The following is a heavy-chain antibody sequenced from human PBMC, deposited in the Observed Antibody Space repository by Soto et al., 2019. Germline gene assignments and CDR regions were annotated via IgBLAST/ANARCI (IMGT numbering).Heavy chain of an antibody. Sequence: EVPVVESGGGLVQPGRSLRLSCAASGFSFDDYAMHWVRQAPGKGLEWVSGISWNSGTIGYADSVKGRFTISRDNAKNSLNLQMNSLRAEDTALYYCAKSTGCTAKGMGVWGQGSTVTVSS. D-gene: IGHD2-2*01. CDR3: AKSTGCTAKGMGV. CDR2: ISWNSGTI. V-gene: IGHV3-9*01. CDR1: GFSFDDYA. J-gene: IGHJ6*02.